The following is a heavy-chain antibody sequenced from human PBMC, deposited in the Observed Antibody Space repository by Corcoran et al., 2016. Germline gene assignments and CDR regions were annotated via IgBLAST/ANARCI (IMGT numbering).Heavy chain of an antibody. V-gene: IGHV3-53*01. D-gene: IGHD5-18*01. CDR1: GFTVSSNY. Sequence: EVQLVESGGGLIQPGGSLRLSCAASGFTVSSNYMSWVRQAPGKGLEWVSVIYSGGSTYYADSVKGRFTISRDNSKNTLYLKMNSLRAEDTAVYYCARQTGYSYGYGMDVWGQGTTVTVSS. CDR2: IYSGGST. CDR3: ARQTGYSYGYGMDV. J-gene: IGHJ6*02.